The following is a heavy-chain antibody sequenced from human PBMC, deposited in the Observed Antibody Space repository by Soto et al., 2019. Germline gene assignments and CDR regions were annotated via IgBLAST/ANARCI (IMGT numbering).Heavy chain of an antibody. CDR3: ARENSYFDY. CDR2: ISAYNANA. CDR1: GYTFRNFG. Sequence: QIQLLQSGAEVKKPGASVKVTCKASGYTFRNFGISWVRQAPGQGLEWMGWISAYNANANYAQKLQGRLTMTADTSTSTAYMELRSLRSDDTAVYYCARENSYFDYWGQGTLFTVSS. J-gene: IGHJ4*02. V-gene: IGHV1-18*01.